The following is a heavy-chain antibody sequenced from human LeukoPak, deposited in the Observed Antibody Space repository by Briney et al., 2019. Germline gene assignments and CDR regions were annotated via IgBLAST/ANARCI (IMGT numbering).Heavy chain of an antibody. J-gene: IGHJ6*02. D-gene: IGHD3-10*01. CDR1: GGSISSYY. CDR2: ISNTGST. CDR3: ARDIVDYYGSGSYPYGMDV. V-gene: IGHV4-59*01. Sequence: SETLSLTCTVSGGSISSYYWSWIRQPPGKGLEWIGYISNTGSTNYNPSLKSRVTISVHTSKNQFSLKLSSVTAADTAVYYCARDIVDYYGSGSYPYGMDVWGQGTTVTVSS.